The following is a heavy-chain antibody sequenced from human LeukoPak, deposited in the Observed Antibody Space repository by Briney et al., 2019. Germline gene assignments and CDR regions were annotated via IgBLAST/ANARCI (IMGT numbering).Heavy chain of an antibody. D-gene: IGHD2/OR15-2a*01. CDR2: ISGDGSST. J-gene: IGHJ4*02. Sequence: GGSLRLSCAASGFTFSSYWMHWVRQTPGEGLVWVSRISGDGSSTSYADSVKGRFTISRDNAKNTLYLQMNSLRAEDTAVYYCARAYYRVDYWGQGTLVTVSS. V-gene: IGHV3-74*01. CDR1: GFTFSSYW. CDR3: ARAYYRVDY.